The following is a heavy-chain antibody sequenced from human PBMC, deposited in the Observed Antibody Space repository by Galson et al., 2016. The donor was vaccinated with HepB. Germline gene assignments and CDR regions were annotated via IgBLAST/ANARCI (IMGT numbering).Heavy chain of an antibody. CDR3: TRSTDRRRYCKY. V-gene: IGHV3-21*01. CDR2: ISSTGSFI. Sequence: SLRLSCAASGFAFSSYSLNWVCQAPGQGLEWVASISSTGSFIDYADSVKGRFTISRDNAENSVSLQMTSLRVEDTAVYYCTRSTDRRRYCKYWGLGTLVMVSS. J-gene: IGHJ1*01. D-gene: IGHD1-14*01. CDR1: GFAFSSYS.